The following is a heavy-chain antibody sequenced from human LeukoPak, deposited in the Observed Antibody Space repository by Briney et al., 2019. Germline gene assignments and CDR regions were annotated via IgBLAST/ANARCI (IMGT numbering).Heavy chain of an antibody. V-gene: IGHV6-1*01. J-gene: IGHJ4*02. CDR2: TYYRSKWYN. CDR1: GDSVSSNSAA. CDR3: ARETSHFDY. Sequence: SQTLSLTCVISGDSVSSNSAAWNWLRQSPSRGLEWLGRTYYRSKWYNDYAVSVKSRITINPDTSKNQFFPQLNSVTPEDTAVYYCARETSHFDYWGQGTLVTVSS.